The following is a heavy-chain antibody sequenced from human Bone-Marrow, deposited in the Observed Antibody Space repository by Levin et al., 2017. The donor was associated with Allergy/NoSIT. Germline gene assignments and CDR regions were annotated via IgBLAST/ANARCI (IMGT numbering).Heavy chain of an antibody. J-gene: IGHJ2*01. Sequence: GESLKISCKVSGYTLTELSMHWVRQAPGKGLEWMGGFDPEDGETIYAQKFQGRVTMTEDTSTDTAYMELSSLRSEDTAVYYCATRGGYYDSSGYYQPGRYFDLWGRGTLVTVSS. CDR3: ATRGGYYDSSGYYQPGRYFDL. CDR2: FDPEDGET. V-gene: IGHV1-24*01. CDR1: GYTLTELS. D-gene: IGHD3-22*01.